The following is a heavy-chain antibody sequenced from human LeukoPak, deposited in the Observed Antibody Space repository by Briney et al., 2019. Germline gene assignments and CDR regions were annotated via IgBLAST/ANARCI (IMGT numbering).Heavy chain of an antibody. J-gene: IGHJ3*02. CDR1: GYTFTSYG. CDR3: ARDSPVRGDYAFDI. Sequence: ASVKVSCKASGYTFTSYGISWVRQAPGQGLEWMGWISAYNGNTNYAQKLQGRVTMTTDTSTSTAYMELRSLRSDDTAVYYCARDSPVRGDYAFDIWGQGTMVTVSS. V-gene: IGHV1-18*01. D-gene: IGHD3-10*01. CDR2: ISAYNGNT.